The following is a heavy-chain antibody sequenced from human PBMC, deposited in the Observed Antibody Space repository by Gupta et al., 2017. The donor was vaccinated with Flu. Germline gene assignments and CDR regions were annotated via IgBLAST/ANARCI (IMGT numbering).Heavy chain of an antibody. CDR3: ARVDSGYCSSTSCYAGEGDYYYYGMDV. CDR1: GYTFTSYG. V-gene: IGHV1-18*01. CDR2: ISAYNGNT. Sequence: QVQLVQSGAEVKKPGASVKVSCKASGYTFTSYGISWVRQAPGQGLEWMGWISAYNGNTNYAQKLQGRVTMTTDTSTSTAYMELRSLRSDDTAVYYCARVDSGYCSSTSCYAGEGDYYYYGMDVWGQGTTVTVSS. D-gene: IGHD2-2*01. J-gene: IGHJ6*02.